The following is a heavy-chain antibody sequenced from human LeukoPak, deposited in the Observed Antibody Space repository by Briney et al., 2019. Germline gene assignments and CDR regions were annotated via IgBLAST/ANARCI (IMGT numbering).Heavy chain of an antibody. V-gene: IGHV3-30*18. CDR1: GFTFSNYA. CDR3: AKDGGRAAAGTVDS. J-gene: IGHJ4*02. Sequence: GGSLRLSCAASGFTFSNYAMHWVRQAPGKGLEWVAVVSSDGNSKYYADSMKGRFTISRDNSKNTLYLQINSLRADDTAVFHCAKDGGRAAAGTVDSWGQGTLVTVSS. CDR2: VSSDGNSK. D-gene: IGHD6-13*01.